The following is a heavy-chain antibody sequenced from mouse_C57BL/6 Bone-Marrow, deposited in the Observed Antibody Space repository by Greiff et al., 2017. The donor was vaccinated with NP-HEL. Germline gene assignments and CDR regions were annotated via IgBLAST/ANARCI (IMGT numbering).Heavy chain of an antibody. J-gene: IGHJ2*01. Sequence: VQLKQSGEGLVKPGGSLKLSCAASGFTFSSYAMSWVRQTPEKRLEWVAYISSGGDYIYYADTVKGRFTISRDNARNTLYLQMSSLKSEDTAMYYCTRGPWDFDYWGQGTTLTVSS. CDR1: GFTFSSYA. V-gene: IGHV5-9-1*02. CDR2: ISSGGDYI. D-gene: IGHD4-1*01. CDR3: TRGPWDFDY.